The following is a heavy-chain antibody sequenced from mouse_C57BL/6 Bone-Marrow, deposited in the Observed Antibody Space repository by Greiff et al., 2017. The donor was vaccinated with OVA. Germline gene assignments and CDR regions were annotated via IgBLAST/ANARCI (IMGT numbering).Heavy chain of an antibody. D-gene: IGHD1-1*01. V-gene: IGHV2-5*01. CDR1: GFSLTSYG. J-gene: IGHJ4*01. CDR2: IWRGGST. CDR3: ARLYYYGSSFSMDY. Sequence: VQLQESGPGLVQPSQSLSITCTVSGFSLTSYGVHWVRQSPGKGLEWLGVIWRGGSTDYNAAFMSRLSITTDNSKSQVFFKMNSLQADDTAIYYCARLYYYGSSFSMDYWGQGTSVTVSS.